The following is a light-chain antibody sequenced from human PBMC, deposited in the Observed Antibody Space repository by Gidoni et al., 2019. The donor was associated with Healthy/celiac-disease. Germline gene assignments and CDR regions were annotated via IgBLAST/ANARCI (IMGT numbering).Light chain of an antibody. CDR2: GAS. CDR3: QQYGSSPIT. V-gene: IGKV3-20*01. J-gene: IGKJ5*01. CDR1: QSVSSRS. Sequence: IAFTQSPGTLSLSPGDRATLSGRASQSVSSRSLAWYQQQPGQAPRLLIYGASSRATGIPDRFSGSGSGTDFTLTISRLEPEDFAVYYCQQYGSSPITFGQGTRLEIK.